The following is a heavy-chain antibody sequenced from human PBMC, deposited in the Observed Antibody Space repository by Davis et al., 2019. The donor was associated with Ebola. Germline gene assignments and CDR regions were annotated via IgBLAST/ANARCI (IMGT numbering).Heavy chain of an antibody. CDR2: LYWDEDK. Sequence: SGPTLVTSTQTLTLTCSFSGFSLSTTGLGVVWIRQPPGQALEWLALLYWDEDKRYSPSLKSRLTITKDTSKNQVVLTMTNMDPVDTATYFCAHRRIAVAGKGFDYWGQGTLVTVSS. V-gene: IGHV2-5*02. J-gene: IGHJ4*02. D-gene: IGHD6-19*01. CDR3: AHRRIAVAGKGFDY. CDR1: GFSLSTTGLG.